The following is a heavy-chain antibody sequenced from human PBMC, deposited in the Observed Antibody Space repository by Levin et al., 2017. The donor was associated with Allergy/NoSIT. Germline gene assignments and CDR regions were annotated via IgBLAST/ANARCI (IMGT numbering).Heavy chain of an antibody. V-gene: IGHV3-33*08. CDR1: GFTFISYG. Sequence: GGSLRLSCAASGFTFISYGLPWFRQPPGKGLEWVAVIWDDGYKKYYADSVKGRFTISRDNSKNTLYLQMTSLRAEDTAVYYCAGVLRFYYYYYMDVWRKGTTVTVPS. CDR2: IWDDGYKK. D-gene: IGHD5-12*01. CDR3: AGVLRFYYYYYMDV. J-gene: IGHJ6*03.